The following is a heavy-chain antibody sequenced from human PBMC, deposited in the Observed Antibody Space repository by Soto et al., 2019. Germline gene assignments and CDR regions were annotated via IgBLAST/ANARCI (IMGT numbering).Heavy chain of an antibody. CDR2: INHSGST. CDR3: ARGSDYIWGSYRYRGRFDY. D-gene: IGHD3-16*02. CDR1: GGSFSGYY. Sequence: QVQLQQWGAGLLKPSETLSLTCAVYGGSFSGYYWSLIRQPPGKGLEWIGEINHSGSTNYNPSLKSRVTISVDTSKNQFSLKLSSVTAADTAVYYCARGSDYIWGSYRYRGRFDYWGQGTLVTVSS. V-gene: IGHV4-34*01. J-gene: IGHJ4*02.